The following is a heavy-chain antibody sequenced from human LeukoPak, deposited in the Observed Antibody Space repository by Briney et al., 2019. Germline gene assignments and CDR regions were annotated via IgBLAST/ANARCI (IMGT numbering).Heavy chain of an antibody. CDR3: ASRYCSTPTFPYVGVFDY. V-gene: IGHV3-7*01. CDR1: GLTFSNCW. J-gene: IGHJ4*02. D-gene: IGHD2-8*01. CDR2: IIQDGSDM. Sequence: TGGSLRLSCAASGLTFSNCWMSWVRQSPGKGLEWVANIIQDGSDMYYVDSVKGRFTISRDNGKNSVYLQMNSLRAEETAVYYCASRYCSTPTFPYVGVFDYWGQGALVIVSS.